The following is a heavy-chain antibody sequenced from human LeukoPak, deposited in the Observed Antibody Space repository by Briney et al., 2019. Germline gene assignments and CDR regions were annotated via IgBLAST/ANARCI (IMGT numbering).Heavy chain of an antibody. D-gene: IGHD2-2*01. CDR1: GGSISSGDYY. V-gene: IGHV4-30-2*01. J-gene: IGHJ5*02. CDR3: ARRLGYCSSTSCPYGFDP. Sequence: PSETLSLTCTVSGGSISSGDYYWSWIRQPPGKGLEWIGYIYHSGSTYYNPSLKSRVTISVDRSKNQFSLKLSSVTAADTAVYYCARRLGYCSSTSCPYGFDPWGQGTLVTVSS. CDR2: IYHSGST.